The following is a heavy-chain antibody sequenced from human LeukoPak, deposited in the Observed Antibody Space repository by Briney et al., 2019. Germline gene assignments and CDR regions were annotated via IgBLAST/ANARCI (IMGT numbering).Heavy chain of an antibody. CDR2: MNYGGTS. J-gene: IGHJ4*02. D-gene: IGHD3-22*01. Sequence: SETLSLTCTVSGGSLSSSIISYCGWIRQPPGKGLEWIGSMNYGGTSHYNPSLKSRVTISVDMSKKQFSLKLTSVTAADTAVYYCARYDSDNAMLDYWGQGTLVTVSS. CDR3: ARYDSDNAMLDY. V-gene: IGHV4-39*01. CDR1: GGSLSSSIISY.